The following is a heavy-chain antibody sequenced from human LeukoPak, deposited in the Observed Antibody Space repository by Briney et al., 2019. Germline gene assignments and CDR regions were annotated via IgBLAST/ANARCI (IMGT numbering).Heavy chain of an antibody. Sequence: PSETLSLTCAVYGGSFGGYYWSWIRQPPGKGLEWIGEINHSGSTNYNPSLKSRVTISVDTSKNQFSLKLSSVTAADTAVYYCARPSSTSCYFCAFDIWGQGTMVTVSS. J-gene: IGHJ3*02. CDR3: ARPSSTSCYFCAFDI. CDR1: GGSFGGYY. CDR2: INHSGST. D-gene: IGHD2-2*01. V-gene: IGHV4-34*01.